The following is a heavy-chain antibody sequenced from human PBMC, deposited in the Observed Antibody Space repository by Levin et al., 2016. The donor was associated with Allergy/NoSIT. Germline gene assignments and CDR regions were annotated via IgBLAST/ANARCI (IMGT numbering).Heavy chain of an antibody. V-gene: IGHV3-33*01. CDR2: IWYDGNNK. D-gene: IGHD6-13*01. CDR3: ATNKLNRTSGYYHYGMDV. J-gene: IGHJ6*02. Sequence: WIRQPPGKGLEWVAVIWYDGNNKFYADSVKGRFTISRDNSKNTLYLQMDSLRAEDTAVYYCATNKLNRTSGYYHYGMDVWGQGITVTVSS.